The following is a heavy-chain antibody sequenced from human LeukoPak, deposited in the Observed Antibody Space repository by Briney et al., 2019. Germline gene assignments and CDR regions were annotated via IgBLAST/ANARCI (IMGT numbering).Heavy chain of an antibody. CDR2: IYYSGST. J-gene: IGHJ3*02. CDR1: GGSISSSSYY. V-gene: IGHV4-39*07. D-gene: IGHD3-10*01. CDR3: AGVFYGSGSYYAFDI. Sequence: SETLSLTCTVSGGSISSSSYYWGWIRQPPGKGLEWIGSIYYSGSTYYNPSLKSRVTISVDTSKNQFSLKLSSVTAADTAVYYCAGVFYGSGSYYAFDIWGQGTMVTVSS.